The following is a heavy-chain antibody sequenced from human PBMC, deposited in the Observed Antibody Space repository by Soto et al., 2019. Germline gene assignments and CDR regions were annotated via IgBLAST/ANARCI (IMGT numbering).Heavy chain of an antibody. CDR2: ISGSGGST. CDR1: GFTFSSYA. V-gene: IGHV3-23*01. J-gene: IGHJ3*02. D-gene: IGHD1-7*01. CDR3: AKKLRNYGAFDI. Sequence: PVGSLRLSCAASGFTFSSYAMSWVRQAPGKGLEWVSAISGSGGSTYYADSVKGRFTISRDNSKNTLYLQMNSLRAEDTAVYYCAKKLRNYGAFDIWGQGTMVTVSS.